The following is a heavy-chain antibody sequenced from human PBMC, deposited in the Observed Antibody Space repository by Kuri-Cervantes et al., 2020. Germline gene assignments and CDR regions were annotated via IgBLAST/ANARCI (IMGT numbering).Heavy chain of an antibody. V-gene: IGHV3-13*01. Sequence: GGSLRLSCAASGFDLSGDDMRWVRQPTEKRLGWVSPIATAGHTYYPGSVTGRCTFSRENAKTSLNLQMNSLRAEDTAVYYCAREKISSVLLWFGELPPYYYYYYGMDVWGQGTTVTVSS. CDR3: AREKISSVLLWFGELPPYYYYYYGMDV. D-gene: IGHD3-10*01. CDR2: IATAGHT. J-gene: IGHJ6*02. CDR1: GFDLSGDD.